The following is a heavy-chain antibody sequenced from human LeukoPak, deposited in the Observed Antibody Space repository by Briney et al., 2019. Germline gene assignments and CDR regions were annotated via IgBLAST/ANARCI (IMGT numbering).Heavy chain of an antibody. CDR1: GYTFTSYG. CDR3: ARDRLYCSSTSCYYGMDV. D-gene: IGHD2-2*01. V-gene: IGHV1-18*01. Sequence: ASVKVSCKASGYTFTSYGLSWVRQAPGQGLEWMGWISAYNGKTESSESLQGRLTMTTDTSTNTAYMELMSLSSDDTAVYYCARDRLYCSSTSCYYGMDVWGQGTTVTVSS. J-gene: IGHJ6*02. CDR2: ISAYNGKT.